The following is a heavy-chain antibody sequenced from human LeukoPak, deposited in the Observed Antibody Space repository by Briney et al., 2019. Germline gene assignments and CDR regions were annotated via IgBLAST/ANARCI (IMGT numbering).Heavy chain of an antibody. Sequence: GGSLRLSCAASGFTFSSYGMHWVRQAPGKGLEWVAVISYDGSNKYYADSVKGRFTISRDNSKNTLYLQMNSLRAEDTAVYYCATLRLGYCSGGSCAPFDYWGQGTLVTVSS. V-gene: IGHV3-30*03. CDR1: GFTFSSYG. CDR3: ATLRLGYCSGGSCAPFDY. D-gene: IGHD2-15*01. CDR2: ISYDGSNK. J-gene: IGHJ4*02.